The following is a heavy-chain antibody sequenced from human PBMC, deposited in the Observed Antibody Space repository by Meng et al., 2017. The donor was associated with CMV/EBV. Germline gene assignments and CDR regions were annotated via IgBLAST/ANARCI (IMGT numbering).Heavy chain of an antibody. J-gene: IGHJ4*02. D-gene: IGHD1-1*01. Sequence: GESLKISCAASGFTFSSYEMNWVRQAPGKGLEWVSYISSSGSTKCYADSVKGRFTISRDNAKKSLYLQMNSLRAGDTAVYYCARDSLEPTGVGFDFWGQGTLVTVSS. CDR3: ARDSLEPTGVGFDF. CDR1: GFTFSSYE. V-gene: IGHV3-48*03. CDR2: ISSSGSTK.